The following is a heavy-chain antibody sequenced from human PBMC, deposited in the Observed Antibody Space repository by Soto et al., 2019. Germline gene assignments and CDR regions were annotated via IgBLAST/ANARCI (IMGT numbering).Heavy chain of an antibody. CDR2: IWYDGSNK. CDR3: ARELRSAAAAGTIAYDI. D-gene: IGHD6-13*01. Sequence: QVQLVESGGGVVQPGRSLRLSCAASGFTFSSYGMHWVRQAPGKGLEWVAVIWYDGSNKYYADSVKGRFTISRDNSKNTLYLQMNSLRAEDTAVYYCARELRSAAAAGTIAYDIWGQGTMVTVSS. J-gene: IGHJ3*02. V-gene: IGHV3-33*01. CDR1: GFTFSSYG.